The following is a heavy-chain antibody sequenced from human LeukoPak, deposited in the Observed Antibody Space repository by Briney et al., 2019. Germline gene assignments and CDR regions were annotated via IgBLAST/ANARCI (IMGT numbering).Heavy chain of an antibody. J-gene: IGHJ4*02. Sequence: SETLSLTCTVSGGSISSYYWSWLRQPPGKGLEWIGYIYYSGSTNYNPSLKSRVTISVDTSKNQFSLKLSSVTAADTAVYYCARGGQLWLTWGQGTLVTVSS. CDR2: IYYSGST. CDR1: GGSISSYY. V-gene: IGHV4-59*01. D-gene: IGHD5-18*01. CDR3: ARGGQLWLT.